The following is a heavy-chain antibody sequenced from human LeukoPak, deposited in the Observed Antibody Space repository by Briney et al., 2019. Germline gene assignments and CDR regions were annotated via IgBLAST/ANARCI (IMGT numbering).Heavy chain of an antibody. Sequence: PSETLSLTCTVSGGSISSSRYYWGWIRHPPGKGLEWIGNIYYSESTYYNPSLKSRVTISVDTSKNQFSLKLSSVTAADTAVYYCARAPGGWGYSSSWLYFDYWGQGTLVTVSS. J-gene: IGHJ4*02. CDR2: IYYSEST. V-gene: IGHV4-39*07. CDR3: ARAPGGWGYSSSWLYFDY. CDR1: GGSISSSRYY. D-gene: IGHD6-13*01.